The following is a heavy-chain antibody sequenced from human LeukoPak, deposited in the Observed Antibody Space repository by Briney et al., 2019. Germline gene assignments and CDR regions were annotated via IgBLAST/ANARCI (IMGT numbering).Heavy chain of an antibody. CDR2: INPSDGST. D-gene: IGHD5-18*01. CDR1: GYTFSSYY. V-gene: IGHV1-46*01. CDR3: ATAYNYGRDAFDI. J-gene: IGHJ3*02. Sequence: GASVKVSCKASGYTFSSYYMHWVRQAPGQGLEWMGIINPSDGSTTYAQKFQGRVTMTRDTSTSTVYMELSSLRSEDTAVYYCATAYNYGRDAFDIWGQGTMVTVSS.